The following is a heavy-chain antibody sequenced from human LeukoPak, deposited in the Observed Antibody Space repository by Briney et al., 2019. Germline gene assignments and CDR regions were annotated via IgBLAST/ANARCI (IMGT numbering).Heavy chain of an antibody. V-gene: IGHV1-69*05. D-gene: IGHD1-1*01. CDR3: ARGNWNDVGPYYYYMDV. Sequence: SVKVSCKVSGGTFSSYAISWVRQAPGQGLEWMGGIIPIFGTANYAQKFQGRVTITTDESTSTAYMELSSLRSEDTAVYYCARGNWNDVGPYYYYMDVWGKGTTVTVSS. J-gene: IGHJ6*03. CDR2: IIPIFGTA. CDR1: GGTFSSYA.